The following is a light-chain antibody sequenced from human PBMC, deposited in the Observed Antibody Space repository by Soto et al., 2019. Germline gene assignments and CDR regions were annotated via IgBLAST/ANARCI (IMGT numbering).Light chain of an antibody. CDR1: QDISNN. V-gene: IGKV1-33*01. CDR2: DAS. Sequence: DILMTQSPSSLSASVGDRVTITCQASQDISNNLNWYQQKPGKAPKLLIYDASNLETGVPSRFSGSGSGTDFTFTISSLQPEDIATYYCQQYDNLPRTFGQGTKLEIK. J-gene: IGKJ2*02. CDR3: QQYDNLPRT.